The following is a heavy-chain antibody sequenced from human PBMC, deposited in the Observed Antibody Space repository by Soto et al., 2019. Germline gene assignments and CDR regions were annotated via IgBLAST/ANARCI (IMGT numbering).Heavy chain of an antibody. J-gene: IGHJ4*02. CDR3: ARRWGRTFDY. Sequence: PSETLSLSCTGSGGYMSSYYWSWIRQPPGKGLEWIGYIYYSGSTNYNPSLKSRVTISVDTSKNQFSLKLSSVTAADTAVYYCARRWGRTFDYWGQGTLVTVSS. D-gene: IGHD7-27*01. CDR1: GGYMSSYY. CDR2: IYYSGST. V-gene: IGHV4-59*08.